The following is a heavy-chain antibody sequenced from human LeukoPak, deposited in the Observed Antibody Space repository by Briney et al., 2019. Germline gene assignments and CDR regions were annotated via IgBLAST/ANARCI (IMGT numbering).Heavy chain of an antibody. CDR2: IYSSGST. CDR1: GGSISNFY. J-gene: IGHJ6*02. V-gene: IGHV4-59*01. Sequence: SETLSLTCTVSGGSISNFYWSWIRQPPGKGLEWIGYIYSSGSTNYNPSLKSRVTMSEDTSKNQVSLKLRSVTAADAAVYYCAAHSSSWSPYYSYFALNVWGQGTTVTVSS. D-gene: IGHD6-13*01. CDR3: AAHSSSWSPYYSYFALNV.